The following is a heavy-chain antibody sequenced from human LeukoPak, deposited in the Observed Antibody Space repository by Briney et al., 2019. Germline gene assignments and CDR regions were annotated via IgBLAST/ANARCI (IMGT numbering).Heavy chain of an antibody. CDR1: GFTFSSYA. D-gene: IGHD3-22*01. CDR2: ISYDGSNK. J-gene: IGHJ4*02. CDR3: ARDSYDSSGYQGYFDY. V-gene: IGHV3-30*04. Sequence: SLRLSCAASGFTFSSYAMHWVRQAPGKGLEWVAVISYDGSNKYYADSVKGRFTISRDNSKNTLYLQMNSLRAEDTAVYYCARDSYDSSGYQGYFDYWGQGTLVTVSS.